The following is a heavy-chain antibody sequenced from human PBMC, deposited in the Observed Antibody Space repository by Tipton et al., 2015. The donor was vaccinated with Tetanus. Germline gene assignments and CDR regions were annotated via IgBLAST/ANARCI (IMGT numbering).Heavy chain of an antibody. V-gene: IGHV4-39*01. CDR3: ARHQSGYFTPFDY. D-gene: IGHD3-3*01. J-gene: IGHJ4*02. Sequence: TLSLTCTVSGGSIRGGTSYWGWIRQPPGKGLEWIGSIYESGDTYYIPSLKSRVTISVDTSKNQFFLNLNSMAAADTGVYYCARHQSGYFTPFDYWGQGNLVTVSS. CDR1: GGSIRGGTSY. CDR2: IYESGDT.